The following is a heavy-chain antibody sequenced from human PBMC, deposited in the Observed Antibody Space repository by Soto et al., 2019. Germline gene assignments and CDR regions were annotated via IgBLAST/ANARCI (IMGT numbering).Heavy chain of an antibody. CDR2: IIPIFGTA. CDR3: ARLNSYGPHWFDP. CDR1: GGTFSRYA. Sequence: ASVKVSCKASGGTFSRYAISWVRQAPGQGLEWMGGIIPIFGTANYAQKFQGRVTITADESTSTAYMELSSLRSEDTAVYYCARLNSYGPHWFDPWGQGTLVTVSS. J-gene: IGHJ5*02. D-gene: IGHD5-18*01. V-gene: IGHV1-69*13.